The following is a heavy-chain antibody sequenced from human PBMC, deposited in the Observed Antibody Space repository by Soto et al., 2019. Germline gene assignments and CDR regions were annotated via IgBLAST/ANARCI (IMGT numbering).Heavy chain of an antibody. CDR2: ITGRGGTT. D-gene: IGHD2-21*01. V-gene: IGHV3-23*01. Sequence: EVQLLESGGDLVQPGGSLRLSCAASGFTFSNYAMSWVRQAPGKGLEWVSSITGRGGTTFYADSVKGRLTISRATSKNMLYVQMATLRAEDTAVYYCAKDLSPILGCMDVWCPGPTVSVSS. J-gene: IGHJ6*02. CDR3: AKDLSPILGCMDV. CDR1: GFTFSNYA.